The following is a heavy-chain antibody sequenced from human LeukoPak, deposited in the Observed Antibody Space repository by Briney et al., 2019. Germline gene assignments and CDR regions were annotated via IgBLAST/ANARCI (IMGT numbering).Heavy chain of an antibody. CDR1: GGSISSYY. D-gene: IGHD5-18*01. V-gene: IGHV4-59*08. J-gene: IGHJ4*02. CDR3: ARHMSVGTAMVTPPFDY. CDR2: IYYSGST. Sequence: SETLSLTCTVSGGSISSYYWSWIRQPPGKGLEWIGYIYYSGSTNYNPSLKSRVTMSVDTSKNQFSLKLSSVTAADTAVYYCARHMSVGTAMVTPPFDYWGQGTLVTVSS.